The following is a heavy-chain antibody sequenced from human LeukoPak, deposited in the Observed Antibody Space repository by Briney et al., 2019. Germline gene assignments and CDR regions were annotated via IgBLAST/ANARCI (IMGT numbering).Heavy chain of an antibody. Sequence: GGSLRLSCVASGFTLRNYAMSWVRQAPGKGLESVSTISGSASDTHYADSVKGRFTISRDNSKNTLYLHMDSLRADDTAVYYCAKDGEDWGQGTLVTVSS. D-gene: IGHD2-21*01. CDR2: ISGSASDT. V-gene: IGHV3-23*01. CDR3: AKDGED. J-gene: IGHJ4*02. CDR1: GFTLRNYA.